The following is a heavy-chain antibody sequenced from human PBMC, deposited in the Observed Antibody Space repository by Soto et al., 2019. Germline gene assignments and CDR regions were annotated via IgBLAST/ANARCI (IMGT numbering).Heavy chain of an antibody. CDR3: VREAIGSCFDY. J-gene: IGHJ4*02. CDR2: IIPIFGTA. D-gene: IGHD2-15*01. Sequence: SVKVSCKASGGTFSSYAISWVRQAPGQGLEWMGGIIPIFGTANYTQKFQGRVTITADKSTSTAYMELSSMRSEDTAIYDCVREAIGSCFDYWGQGTLVTVSS. V-gene: IGHV1-69*06. CDR1: GGTFSSYA.